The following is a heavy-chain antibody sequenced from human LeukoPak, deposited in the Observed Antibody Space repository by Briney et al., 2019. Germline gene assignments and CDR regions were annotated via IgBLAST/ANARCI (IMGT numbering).Heavy chain of an antibody. Sequence: PGGSLRLSCAASGFTFSSYGMHWVRQAPGKGLEWVAVIWYDGSNKYYADSVKGRFTISRDNSKNTLYLQMNSLRAEDTAVYYCARDLRDFWSGYFPGYWGRGTLVTVSS. CDR1: GFTFSSYG. CDR2: IWYDGSNK. J-gene: IGHJ4*02. V-gene: IGHV3-33*01. D-gene: IGHD3-3*01. CDR3: ARDLRDFWSGYFPGY.